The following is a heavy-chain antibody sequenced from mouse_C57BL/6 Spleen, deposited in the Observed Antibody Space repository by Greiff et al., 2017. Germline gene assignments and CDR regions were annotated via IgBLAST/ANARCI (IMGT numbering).Heavy chain of an antibody. V-gene: IGHV1-42*01. CDR2: INPSTGGT. CDR1: GYSFTGYY. J-gene: IGHJ3*01. D-gene: IGHD3-1*01. Sequence: VQLKESGPELVKPGASVKISCKASGYSFTGYYMNWVKQSPEKSLEWIGEINPSTGGTTYNQKFKAKATLTVDKSSSTAYMQLKSLTSEDSAVYYCARSGLGVWAYWGQGTLVTVSA. CDR3: ARSGLGVWAY.